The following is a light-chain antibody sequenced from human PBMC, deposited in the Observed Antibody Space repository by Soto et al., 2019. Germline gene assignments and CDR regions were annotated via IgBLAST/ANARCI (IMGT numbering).Light chain of an antibody. CDR1: SSNIGAGYD. J-gene: IGLJ3*02. CDR2: GNS. CDR3: PSYAGSLSGV. V-gene: IGLV1-40*01. Sequence: QSVLTQPPSVSGAPGQRVTISCTGSSSNIGAGYDVHWYQQLPGTAPKLLIYGNSNRPSGVPDRFSGSKSGTSAAPAITGLQAEDEADYYCPSYAGSLSGVVGGGTQLTVL.